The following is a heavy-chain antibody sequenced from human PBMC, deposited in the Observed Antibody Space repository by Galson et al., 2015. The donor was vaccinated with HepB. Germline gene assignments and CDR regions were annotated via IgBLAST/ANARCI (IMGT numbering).Heavy chain of an antibody. J-gene: IGHJ5*02. CDR3: AKDRVVDSRWPIDL. CDR2: IIGDSGDT. Sequence: SLRLSCAASGFTFRIYTFSWIRQAPGKGLEWVSSIIGDSGDTYYADSVKGRFTISRDNSKDTLYLQMNSLRAEDTAMYYCAKDRVVDSRWPIDLWGQGTLVTVSS. V-gene: IGHV3-23*01. CDR1: GFTFRIYT. D-gene: IGHD2-15*01.